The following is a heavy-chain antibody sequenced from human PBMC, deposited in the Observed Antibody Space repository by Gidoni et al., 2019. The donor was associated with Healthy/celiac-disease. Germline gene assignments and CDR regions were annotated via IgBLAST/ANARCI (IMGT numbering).Heavy chain of an antibody. CDR1: GVTFRSYA. CDR2: ISYDGSNK. J-gene: IGHJ6*02. CDR3: ARDTLMIVVVRGSGMDV. Sequence: QVQLVESGGGVVQPGRSLRLSCAASGVTFRSYAMPWVRQAPGKGLEWVAVISYDGSNKSYADSVKGRFTISRDNSKNTLYLQMNSLRAEDTAVYYCARDTLMIVVVRGSGMDVWGQGTTVTVSS. D-gene: IGHD3-22*01. V-gene: IGHV3-30-3*01.